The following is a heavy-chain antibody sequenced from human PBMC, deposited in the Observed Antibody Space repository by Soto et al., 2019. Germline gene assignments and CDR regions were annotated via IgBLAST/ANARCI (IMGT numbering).Heavy chain of an antibody. D-gene: IGHD2-15*01. CDR3: ARGFPVVVAATYYGMDV. J-gene: IGHJ6*02. CDR1: GGSFSGYY. CDR2: INHSGST. Sequence: QVQLQQWGAGLLKPSETLSLTCAVYGGSFSGYYWSWIRQPLGKGLEWIGEINHSGSTNYNPSLKSRVTISVDTSKNQFSLKLSSVTAADTAVYYCARGFPVVVAATYYGMDVWGQGTTVTVSS. V-gene: IGHV4-34*01.